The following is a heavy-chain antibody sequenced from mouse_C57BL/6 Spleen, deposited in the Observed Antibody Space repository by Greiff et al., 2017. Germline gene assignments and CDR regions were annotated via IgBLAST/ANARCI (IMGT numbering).Heavy chain of an antibody. D-gene: IGHD2-2*01. J-gene: IGHJ1*03. CDR2: IDPSDSYT. V-gene: IGHV1-69*01. CDR1: GYTFTSYW. CDR3: ARTGVTGNWYFDG. Sequence: QVQLQQPGAELVMPGASVKLSCKASGYTFTSYWMHWVKQRPGQGLEWIGEIDPSDSYTNYNQKFKGKSTLTVDKSSSTAYMQLSSLTSEDSAVYYCARTGVTGNWYFDGWGTGTTVTVSS.